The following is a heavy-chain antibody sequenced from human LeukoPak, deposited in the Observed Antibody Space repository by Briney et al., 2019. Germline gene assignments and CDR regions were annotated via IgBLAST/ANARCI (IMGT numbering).Heavy chain of an antibody. J-gene: IGHJ4*02. Sequence: ASVKVSCKASGYTFTGYYMHWMRQATGQEPEWMGWINPNTGNTGYAQKFQGRVTITRDTSISTAYMELSSLRSEDTAVYYCAKHYQTTFDYWGQGTLVIVSS. CDR3: AKHYQTTFDY. D-gene: IGHD1-14*01. CDR2: INPNTGNT. V-gene: IGHV1-8*03. CDR1: GYTFTGYY.